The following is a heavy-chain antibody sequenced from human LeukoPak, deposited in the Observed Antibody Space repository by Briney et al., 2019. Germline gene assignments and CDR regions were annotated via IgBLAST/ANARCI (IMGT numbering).Heavy chain of an antibody. Sequence: GGSLRLSCAASGFTFSSYDMHWVRQATGKGLEWVSAVGTACDTYYPGSVKGRFTISRENAKNSLYLQMNSLRAGDTAVYYCARRSGSPAYFDYWGQGTLVTASS. V-gene: IGHV3-13*01. CDR2: VGTACDT. D-gene: IGHD1-26*01. CDR3: ARRSGSPAYFDY. CDR1: GFTFSSYD. J-gene: IGHJ4*02.